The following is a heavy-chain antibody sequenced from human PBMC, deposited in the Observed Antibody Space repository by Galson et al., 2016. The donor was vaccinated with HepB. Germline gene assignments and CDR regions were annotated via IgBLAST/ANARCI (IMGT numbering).Heavy chain of an antibody. Sequence: SLRLSCATSGFTFTRYNMNWVRQAPGKGLEWVSGISGSGANTYYANAVKGRFTISRDNSNNTLYLQVNSLRAEDTALYFCARYSDSWAPFDYWGQGSLVTVSS. CDR3: ARYSDSWAPFDY. CDR1: GFTFTRYN. J-gene: IGHJ4*02. CDR2: ISGSGANT. V-gene: IGHV3-23*01. D-gene: IGHD6-13*01.